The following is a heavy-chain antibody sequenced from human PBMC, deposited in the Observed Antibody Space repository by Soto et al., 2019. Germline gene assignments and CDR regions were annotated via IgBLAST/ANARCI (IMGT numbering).Heavy chain of an antibody. J-gene: IGHJ4*02. CDR3: ARRSGPYCSGGSCYGY. D-gene: IGHD2-15*01. CDR2: MNPNSGNT. CDR1: GYTFTSYD. V-gene: IGHV1-8*01. Sequence: ASVTVSCKASGYTFTSYDINLVRQATGQGLEWMGWMNPNSGNTGYAQKFQGRVTMTRNTSISTAYMELSSLKSEDTAVYYCARRSGPYCSGGSCYGYWGQGTLVTVSS.